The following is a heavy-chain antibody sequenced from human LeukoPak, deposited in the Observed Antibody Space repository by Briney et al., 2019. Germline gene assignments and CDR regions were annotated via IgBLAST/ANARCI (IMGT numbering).Heavy chain of an antibody. Sequence: SETLSLTCTVSARSISSSSYYWGWIRQPPVNGLEWIGSIYYSGSNYYNTSLKSRVTISVDTSKNPSSLKLSSVPAADTAVYYCARAPGGLGDGYNYVGQYFQHWGQGTLVTVSS. CDR3: ARAPGGLGDGYNYVGQYFQH. J-gene: IGHJ1*01. V-gene: IGHV4-39*01. CDR2: IYYSGSN. D-gene: IGHD5-24*01. CDR1: ARSISSSSYY.